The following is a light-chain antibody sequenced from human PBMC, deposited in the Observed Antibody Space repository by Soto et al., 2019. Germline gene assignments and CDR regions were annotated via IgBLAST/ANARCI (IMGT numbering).Light chain of an antibody. J-gene: IGLJ3*02. V-gene: IGLV2-11*01. CDR3: CSYAGSRV. CDR2: DVS. CDR1: SSDVGEYDY. Sequence: QSVLTQPRSVSGSPGQSVTISCTGTSSDVGEYDYVSWYQHHPGKAPKLMIYDVSQWPSGVPDRFSGSKSGSTASLTISGLQAEDEADYYCCSYAGSRVFGGGTKLTVL.